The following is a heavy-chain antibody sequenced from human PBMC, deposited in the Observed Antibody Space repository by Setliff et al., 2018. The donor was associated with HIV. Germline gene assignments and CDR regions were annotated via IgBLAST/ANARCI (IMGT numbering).Heavy chain of an antibody. CDR2: TIPLLGII. V-gene: IGHV1-69*10. D-gene: IGHD3-22*01. J-gene: IGHJ6*03. Sequence: SVKVSCKASGGTFSSDALSWVRQVPGQGLEWMGGTIPLLGIINYADKFQDRVTITRDESTSTAYMELSGLRSEDTAIYYCASAGLMIARPFYYYMDVWGTGTTVTVSS. CDR1: GGTFSSDA. CDR3: ASAGLMIARPFYYYMDV.